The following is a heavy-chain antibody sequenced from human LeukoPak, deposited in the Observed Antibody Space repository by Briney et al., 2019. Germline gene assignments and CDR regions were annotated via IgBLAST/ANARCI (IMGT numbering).Heavy chain of an antibody. CDR1: EFTFSSYN. V-gene: IGHV3-21*01. J-gene: IGHJ4*02. D-gene: IGHD3-3*01. Sequence: GGSLRLSCAASEFTFSSYNMNWVRQAPGKGLEWVSSISSTSKYIYYADSVKGRFTISRDNAKNSLYLQMNSLRAEDTAVYYCAREPFWSGYYSNLHFDYWGQGTLVTVSS. CDR3: AREPFWSGYYSNLHFDY. CDR2: ISSTSKYI.